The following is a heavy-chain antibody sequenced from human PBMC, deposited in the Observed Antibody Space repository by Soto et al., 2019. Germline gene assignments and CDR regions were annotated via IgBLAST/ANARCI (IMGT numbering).Heavy chain of an antibody. D-gene: IGHD3-16*01. CDR3: ARGEAYLGV. Sequence: QVQLVQSGAEVKKPGSSVKVSCKTSRDTFNKYAFNWVRQAPGQGLEWMGWIIPIFTSRNYAEKFQGRVTITGDESTSTAYMELRSLRVEDTAVYYCARGEAYLGVWGQGTTVTVSS. CDR2: IIPIFTSR. J-gene: IGHJ6*02. CDR1: RDTFNKYA. V-gene: IGHV1-69*01.